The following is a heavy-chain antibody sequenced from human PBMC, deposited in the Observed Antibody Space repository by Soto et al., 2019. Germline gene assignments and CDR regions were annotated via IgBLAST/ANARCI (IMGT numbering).Heavy chain of an antibody. D-gene: IGHD2-2*02. V-gene: IGHV4-30-4*01. Sequence: PSETLSLTCTVSGGSISSGDYYWSWIRQPPGKGLEWIGYIYYGGSTYYNPSLKSRVTISVDTSKNQFPLKLSSVTAADTAVYYCASRYCSSTGCYRWGLDYYYYYGMDVWGQGTTVTVSS. CDR3: ASRYCSSTGCYRWGLDYYYYYGMDV. CDR2: IYYGGST. CDR1: GGSISSGDYY. J-gene: IGHJ6*02.